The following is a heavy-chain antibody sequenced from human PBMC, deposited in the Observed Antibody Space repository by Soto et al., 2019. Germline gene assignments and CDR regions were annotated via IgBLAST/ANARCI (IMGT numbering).Heavy chain of an antibody. J-gene: IGHJ4*02. CDR3: ARHTPAISISDH. V-gene: IGHV4-39*01. CDR1: GGSISSSSYY. CDR2: IYYSGII. D-gene: IGHD2-15*01. Sequence: QLQLQESGPGLVKPSETLSLTCTVSGGSISSSSYYWGWIRQPPGKGLEWIGSIYYSGIIYYNPSLKSRVTISVDTSKNQFSLKLSSVTAADTAVYYCARHTPAISISDHWGQGTLVTVSS.